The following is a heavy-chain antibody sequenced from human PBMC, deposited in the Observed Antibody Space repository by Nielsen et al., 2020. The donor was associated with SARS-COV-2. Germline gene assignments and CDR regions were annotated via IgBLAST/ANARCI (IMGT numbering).Heavy chain of an antibody. CDR1: GFTFSSYS. CDR3: ARSGHYYYYMDV. Sequence: GGSLRLSCAASGFTFSSYSMNWVRQAPGKGLEWVSAIGTAGDTYYPGSVKGRFTISRENAKNSLYLQMNSLRAGDTAVYYCARSGHYYYYMDVWGKGTTVTVSS. V-gene: IGHV3-13*01. CDR2: IGTAGDT. D-gene: IGHD6-25*01. J-gene: IGHJ6*03.